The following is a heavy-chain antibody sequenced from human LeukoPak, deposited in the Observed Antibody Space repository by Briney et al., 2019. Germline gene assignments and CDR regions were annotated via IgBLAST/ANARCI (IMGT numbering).Heavy chain of an antibody. D-gene: IGHD4-4*01. CDR3: ARGRYSNYAGDFDY. J-gene: IGHJ4*02. V-gene: IGHV1-2*02. Sequence: PLASVKVSCKASGYTFTGYYMHWVRQAPGQGLEWMGWINPNSGGTNYAQKFQGRVTMTRNTSISTAYMELSSLRSEDTAVYYCARGRYSNYAGDFDYWGQGTLVTVSS. CDR2: INPNSGGT. CDR1: GYTFTGYY.